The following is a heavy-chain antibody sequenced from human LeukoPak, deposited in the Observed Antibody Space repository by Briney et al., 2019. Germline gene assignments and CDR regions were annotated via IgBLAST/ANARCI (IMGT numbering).Heavy chain of an antibody. CDR3: ARVHNDFWSGLNWFDP. Sequence: SVKVSCKASGGTFSSYAISWVRQAPGQGLEWMGGIIPIFGTANYAQKFQGRVTITTDESTSTAYMELSSLRSEDTAVYYCARVHNDFWSGLNWFDPWGQGTPVTVSS. J-gene: IGHJ5*02. CDR2: IIPIFGTA. CDR1: GGTFSSYA. D-gene: IGHD3-3*01. V-gene: IGHV1-69*05.